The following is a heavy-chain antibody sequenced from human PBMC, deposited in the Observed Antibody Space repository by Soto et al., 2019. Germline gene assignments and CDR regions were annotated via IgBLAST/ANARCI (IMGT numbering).Heavy chain of an antibody. CDR3: ARATNQELVTDDYYGMDV. Sequence: EVQLVESGGGLVKPGGSLRLSCAASGFTYSRYSMNWVRQSPGKGLEWGSSSSSSSSYIYYADSVKGRFTITRDNANNAPYLQMNSLRAEDTAVYYCARATNQELVTDDYYGMDVWGQGTTVTVSS. V-gene: IGHV3-21*01. D-gene: IGHD3-9*01. CDR1: GFTYSRYS. J-gene: IGHJ6*02. CDR2: SSSSSSYI.